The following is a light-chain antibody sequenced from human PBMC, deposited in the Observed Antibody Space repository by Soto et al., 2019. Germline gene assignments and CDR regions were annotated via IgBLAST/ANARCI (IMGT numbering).Light chain of an antibody. CDR3: SSYTVSVEPYV. CDR2: EVT. Sequence: QSVLTQPASVSGSPGQSITISCSGSSSDVGNGYDSVSWYQQHPGKAPKLIIYEVTNRPSGVSSRFSGSKSGNTASLTISGLQDEDEADYYCSSYTVSVEPYVFGPGTKVTVL. CDR1: SSDVGNGYDS. J-gene: IGLJ1*01. V-gene: IGLV2-14*01.